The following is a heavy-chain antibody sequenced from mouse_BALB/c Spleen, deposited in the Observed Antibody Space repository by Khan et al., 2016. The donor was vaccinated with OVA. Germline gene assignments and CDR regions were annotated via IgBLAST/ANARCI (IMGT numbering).Heavy chain of an antibody. D-gene: IGHD6-1*01. CDR3: ARVHRSSPLHS. Sequence: VQLQQSGPELVKPGASVKISCKASGYSFTGYFMNWVMQRHGKSLEWIGRINQYNGDTFYNQKFKGKATLTVDKDSSTAHMEIRRLASEDSEGSYCARVHRSSPLHSWGPRTSLSVSS. V-gene: IGHV1-20*02. CDR1: GYSFTGYF. J-gene: IGHJ4*01. CDR2: INQYNGDT.